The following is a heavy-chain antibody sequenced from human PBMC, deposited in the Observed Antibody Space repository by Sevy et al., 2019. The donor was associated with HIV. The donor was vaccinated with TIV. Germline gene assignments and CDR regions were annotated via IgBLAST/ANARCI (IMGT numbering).Heavy chain of an antibody. J-gene: IGHJ5*02. CDR3: ARAQPPTYYDFWSGYYHFDP. Sequence: SETLSLTCTVSGGSISSYYWSWIRQPPGKGLEWIGSIYYSGSTNYNPSLKSRVTISVDTSKNQFSLKLSSVTAADTAVYYCARAQPPTYYDFWSGYYHFDPWGQGTLVTVSS. CDR1: GGSISSYY. CDR2: IYYSGST. V-gene: IGHV4-59*01. D-gene: IGHD3-3*01.